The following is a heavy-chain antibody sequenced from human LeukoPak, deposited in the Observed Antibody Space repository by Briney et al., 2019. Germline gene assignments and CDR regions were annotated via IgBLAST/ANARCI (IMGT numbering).Heavy chain of an antibody. CDR3: ARDSHFCSGISCDLGWFDP. V-gene: IGHV4-61*01. CDR2: IYYRGST. J-gene: IGHJ5*02. Sequence: SETLSLTCTVSGDFVSSGLHYWHWLRQPPGKGLEWIGYIYYRGSTDYNPSLKSRITMSVDTSKNQFSLKLRSVTAADTAVYYCARDSHFCSGISCDLGWFDPWGQGTLVTVSS. CDR1: GDFVSSGLHY. D-gene: IGHD2-2*01.